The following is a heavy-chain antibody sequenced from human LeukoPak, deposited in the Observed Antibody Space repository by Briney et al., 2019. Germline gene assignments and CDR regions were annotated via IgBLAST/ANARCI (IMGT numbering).Heavy chain of an antibody. Sequence: SETLSLTCTVSGGSISSGDYYWSWTRQPPGKGLEWLGYIYYSGSTYYNPSLKSRVTISVDTSKNQFSLKLSSVTAADTAVYYCARDQGDGYPYYSDYWGQGTLVTVYS. J-gene: IGHJ4*02. CDR3: ARDQGDGYPYYSDY. CDR2: IYYSGST. V-gene: IGHV4-30-4*01. CDR1: GGSISSGDYY. D-gene: IGHD5-24*01.